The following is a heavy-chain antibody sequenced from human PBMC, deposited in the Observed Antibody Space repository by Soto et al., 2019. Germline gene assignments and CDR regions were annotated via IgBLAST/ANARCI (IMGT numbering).Heavy chain of an antibody. CDR1: GGSISSSSYY. D-gene: IGHD3-3*01. CDR2: IYYSGST. CDR3: ASPNYDFWSGSPSHFDY. Sequence: SETLSLTCTVSGGSISSSSYYWGWIRQPPGKGLEWIGSIYYSGSTYYNPSLKSRVTISVDTSKNQFSLKLSSVTAADTAVYYCASPNYDFWSGSPSHFDYWGQGTLVTVSS. J-gene: IGHJ4*02. V-gene: IGHV4-39*01.